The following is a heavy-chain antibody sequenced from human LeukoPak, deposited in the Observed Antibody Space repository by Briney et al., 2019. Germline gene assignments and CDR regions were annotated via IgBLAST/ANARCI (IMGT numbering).Heavy chain of an antibody. CDR3: AKDHGVAVAGMYY. CDR1: GFTFSSLA. V-gene: IGHV3-23*01. D-gene: IGHD6-19*01. CDR2: MSGSGGST. J-gene: IGHJ4*02. Sequence: PGGSLRLSFAASGFTFSSLAMSWVRQAPWKGLEWVSSMSGSGGSTYYADSVKGRFTISRDNSRNTLYLQMNSLRADDTAVYYCAKDHGVAVAGMYYWGQGTLVTVSS.